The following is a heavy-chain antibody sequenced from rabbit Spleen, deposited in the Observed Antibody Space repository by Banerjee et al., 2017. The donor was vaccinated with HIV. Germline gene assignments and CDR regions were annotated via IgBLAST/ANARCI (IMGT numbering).Heavy chain of an antibody. CDR3: VREAGYAGYGDGNL. CDR2: IDPVFGAT. CDR1: GFDLNTYG. D-gene: IGHD7-1*01. J-gene: IGHJ4*01. V-gene: IGHV1S47*01. Sequence: QEQLVESGGGLVQPGGSLKLSCKASGFDLNTYGLSWVRQAPGKGLEWIAYIDPVFGATYYAPWVNGRFTISSQNAQNTLYLQLNSLTAADTATYFCVREAGYAGYGDGNLWGQGTLVTVS.